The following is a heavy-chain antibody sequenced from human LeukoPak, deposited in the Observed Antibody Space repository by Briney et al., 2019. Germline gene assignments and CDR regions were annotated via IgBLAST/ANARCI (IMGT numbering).Heavy chain of an antibody. CDR1: GFTFSSYE. CDR3: ARQGKNYFHTTLDF. Sequence: GGSLRLSCAASGFTFSSYEMNWVRQAPGKGLEWISYISSSGNSIFYADSVKGRFTVSRDNAKNSVYLRMNSLRAEDTAVYYCARQGKNYFHTTLDFWGQGTLVTVSS. D-gene: IGHD2/OR15-2a*01. V-gene: IGHV3-48*03. J-gene: IGHJ4*02. CDR2: ISSSGNSI.